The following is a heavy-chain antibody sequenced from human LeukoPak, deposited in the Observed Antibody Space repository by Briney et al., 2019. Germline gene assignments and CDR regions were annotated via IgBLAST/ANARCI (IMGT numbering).Heavy chain of an antibody. Sequence: GASVKVSCKASGGTFSSYAISWVRQAPGQGLEWMGRIIPILGIANYAQKFQGRVTITADKSTSTAYMELSSLRSEDTAVYYCARGGYSYGDAFDIWGQGTMVTVSS. V-gene: IGHV1-69*04. CDR3: ARGGYSYGDAFDI. D-gene: IGHD5-18*01. CDR2: IIPILGIA. J-gene: IGHJ3*02. CDR1: GGTFSSYA.